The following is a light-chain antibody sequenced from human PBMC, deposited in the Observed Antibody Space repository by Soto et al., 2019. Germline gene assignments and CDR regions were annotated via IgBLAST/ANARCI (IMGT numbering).Light chain of an antibody. CDR3: QQYGSSPFT. CDR2: ATS. CDR1: QTVSTSY. V-gene: IGKV3-20*01. Sequence: EIVLTQSPGTLSLSPGERATLSCRASQTVSTSYFAWYQQKPGQAPRLLIYATSNRATGIPDRFSGSGSGTDFSLTITRLEPEDFAVYYCQQYGSSPFTFGGGTKVEIK. J-gene: IGKJ4*01.